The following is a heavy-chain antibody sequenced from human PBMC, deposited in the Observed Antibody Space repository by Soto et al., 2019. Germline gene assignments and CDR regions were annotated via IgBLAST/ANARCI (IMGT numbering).Heavy chain of an antibody. CDR1: GYTFTSYA. Sequence: EASVXVSCKASGYTFTSYAMHWVXQAPGQRLEWMGWINAGNGNTKYSQKFQGRVTITRDTSASTAYMELSSLRSEDTSVYYCARSILVVTALDYWGQGTLVTVSS. V-gene: IGHV1-3*01. CDR2: INAGNGNT. J-gene: IGHJ4*02. CDR3: ARSILVVTALDY. D-gene: IGHD2-21*02.